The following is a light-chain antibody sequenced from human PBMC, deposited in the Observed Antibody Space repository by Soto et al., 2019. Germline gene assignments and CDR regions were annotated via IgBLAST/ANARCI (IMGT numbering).Light chain of an antibody. J-gene: IGLJ2*01. Sequence: QSALTQPPSASGSPGQSVTISCTGTSSDVGGYVSWYQQHPGKAPKLMIYEVNKRPSGVPDHFSGSKSGNTASLTVSGLQAEDEADYYCSAYAGSKSVIFGGGTQLTVL. CDR2: EVN. CDR3: SAYAGSKSVI. CDR1: SSDVGGY. V-gene: IGLV2-8*01.